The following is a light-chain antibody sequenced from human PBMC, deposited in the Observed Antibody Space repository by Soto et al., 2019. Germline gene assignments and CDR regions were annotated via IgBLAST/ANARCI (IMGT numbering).Light chain of an antibody. J-gene: IGKJ5*01. Sequence: EIVLTQSPATLSLSPGERATLSCRASQSFSSYLAWYQQKPGQAPRLLIYDASKRATGIPARFSGRGSGTDLTLTISSLPPENFAVYDCQQRSSWPPVITFGQGKRLEIK. CDR2: DAS. CDR1: QSFSSY. V-gene: IGKV3-11*01. CDR3: QQRSSWPPVIT.